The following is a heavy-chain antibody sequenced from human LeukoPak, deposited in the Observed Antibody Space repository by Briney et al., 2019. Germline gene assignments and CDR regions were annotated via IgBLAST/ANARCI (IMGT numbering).Heavy chain of an antibody. V-gene: IGHV4-28*01. Sequence: SDTLSLTCAVSGDSISSGNWWGWIRQPPGKGLEWIGYIYYGGSTYYNPSLESRVTMSVDTSKNQFSLKLSSVTAVDTAVYYCARTLSGSYHYFDYWGQGTLLTVSS. CDR3: ARTLSGSYHYFDY. CDR1: GDSISSGNW. D-gene: IGHD1-26*01. CDR2: IYYGGST. J-gene: IGHJ4*02.